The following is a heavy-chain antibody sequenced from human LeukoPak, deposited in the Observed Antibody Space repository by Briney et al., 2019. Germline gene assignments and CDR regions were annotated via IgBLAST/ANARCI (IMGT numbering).Heavy chain of an antibody. CDR1: GGSFSGYH. Sequence: SETLSLTCAVYGGSFSGYHWSWIRPPPGKGLEWIGEINHSGSTNYNPSLKSRVTISVDTSKNQFSLKLSSVTAADTAVYYCAIAGAQQQLVDYWGHRTLVTVSS. CDR3: AIAGAQQQLVDY. V-gene: IGHV4-34*01. J-gene: IGHJ4*01. CDR2: INHSGST. D-gene: IGHD6-13*01.